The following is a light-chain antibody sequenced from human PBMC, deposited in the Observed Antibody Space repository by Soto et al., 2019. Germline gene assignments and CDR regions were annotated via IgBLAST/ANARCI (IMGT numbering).Light chain of an antibody. CDR3: QQYWT. CDR1: QSISSNY. V-gene: IGKV3-20*01. J-gene: IGKJ1*01. Sequence: EIVLTQSPGTLSLSPGERATLSCWASQSISSNYLAWYQQKPGQPPRLLISGSSIRATGIPKRFSGSGSGTEFTLTISSLQPDDFATYYCQQYWTFGQGTKVDIK. CDR2: GSS.